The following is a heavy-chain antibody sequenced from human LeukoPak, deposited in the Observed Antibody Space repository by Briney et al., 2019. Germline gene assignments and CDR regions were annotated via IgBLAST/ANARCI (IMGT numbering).Heavy chain of an antibody. Sequence: GGSLRLSCAASGFTVSSNYMSWVRQAPGKGLEWVSVIYSGGSTYYADSVKGRFTISRDNSKNTVYLQMNSLRAEDTAVYYCARVGQQLVEALDYWGQGTLVTVSS. CDR2: IYSGGST. CDR1: GFTVSSNY. J-gene: IGHJ4*02. D-gene: IGHD6-13*01. V-gene: IGHV3-53*01. CDR3: ARVGQQLVEALDY.